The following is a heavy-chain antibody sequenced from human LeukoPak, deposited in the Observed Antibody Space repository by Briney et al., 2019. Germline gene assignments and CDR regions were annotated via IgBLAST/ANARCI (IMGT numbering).Heavy chain of an antibody. V-gene: IGHV1-24*01. CDR3: ARVAWELFPYDY. Sequence: ASVKVSCKLSGNTLTEFSMHWVRQAPGKGLEWMGGFDPEDGKTIYAQKFQGRVTMTEDTSTDTAYMELSSLRSEDTAVYYCARVAWELFPYDYWGQGTLVTVSS. CDR2: FDPEDGKT. J-gene: IGHJ4*02. CDR1: GNTLTEFS. D-gene: IGHD1-26*01.